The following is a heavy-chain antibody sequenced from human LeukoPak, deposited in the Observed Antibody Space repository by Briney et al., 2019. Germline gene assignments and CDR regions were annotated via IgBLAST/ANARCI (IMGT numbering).Heavy chain of an antibody. CDR1: GGSISSYY. CDR3: ARDGAYVSSYFQH. V-gene: IGHV4-59*01. J-gene: IGHJ1*01. D-gene: IGHD3-16*01. Sequence: SETLSLTCTVSGGSISSYYWSWIRQPPGKGLEWIGYIYYSGTTNYNPSLKSRVTISVDTSKNQFSLKLSSVTAADTAVYYCARDGAYVSSYFQHWGQGTLVTVSS. CDR2: IYYSGTT.